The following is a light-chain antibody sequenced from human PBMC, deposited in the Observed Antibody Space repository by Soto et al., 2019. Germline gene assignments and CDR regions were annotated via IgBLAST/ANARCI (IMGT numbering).Light chain of an antibody. Sequence: ESVLTQSPGTLSLSPGERATLSCRASQSVSNSYFAWYQQKPGQAPRLLIYSASSRATGVPDRFSGSGSATDFTLTISRVEPEDFAVYYCQQYGSSRNTFGQGTKPDIK. V-gene: IGKV3-20*01. CDR2: SAS. CDR1: QSVSNSY. CDR3: QQYGSSRNT. J-gene: IGKJ2*01.